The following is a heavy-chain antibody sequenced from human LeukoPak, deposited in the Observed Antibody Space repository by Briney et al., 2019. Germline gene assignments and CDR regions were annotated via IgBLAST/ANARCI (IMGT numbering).Heavy chain of an antibody. D-gene: IGHD2-15*01. CDR2: ISYDGSNK. CDR1: GFTFSSYG. Sequence: GGSLRLSCAASGFTFSSYGMHWVRQAPGKGLEWVAVISYDGSNKYYADSVKGRFTISRDNSKNTLYLQMNSLRAEDTAVYYCAKGVAATVFENWFDPWGQGTLVTVSS. V-gene: IGHV3-30*18. CDR3: AKGVAATVFENWFDP. J-gene: IGHJ5*02.